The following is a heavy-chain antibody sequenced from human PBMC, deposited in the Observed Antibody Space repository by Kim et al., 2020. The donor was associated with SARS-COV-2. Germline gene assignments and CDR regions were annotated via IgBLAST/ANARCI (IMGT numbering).Heavy chain of an antibody. CDR2: IDNNGITT. D-gene: IGHD1-1*01. V-gene: IGHV3-74*01. CDR1: GFTFSSYW. J-gene: IGHJ4*02. CDR3: ARGANWAFDY. Sequence: GGSLRLSCAASGFTFSSYWMHWVRQGPGKGLVWVSRIDNNGITTSYAGSVKGRFTVSRDNAKNTLYMQMDSLRAEDTAVYYCARGANWAFDYWGQGTQVTVSS.